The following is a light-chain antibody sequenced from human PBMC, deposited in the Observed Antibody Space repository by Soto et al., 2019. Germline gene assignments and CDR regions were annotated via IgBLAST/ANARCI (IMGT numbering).Light chain of an antibody. CDR1: QSLVFSDGNTY. Sequence: DLVMTQSPLSLPVTLGQPASISCRSSQSLVFSDGNTYLSWFQQRPGQSPRRLIYQVSNRDSGVPDRFSGSGSGSDFTLKISRVEAEDVGVYYCMQGAHWPWTFGQGTKVDIK. J-gene: IGKJ1*01. CDR2: QVS. CDR3: MQGAHWPWT. V-gene: IGKV2-30*01.